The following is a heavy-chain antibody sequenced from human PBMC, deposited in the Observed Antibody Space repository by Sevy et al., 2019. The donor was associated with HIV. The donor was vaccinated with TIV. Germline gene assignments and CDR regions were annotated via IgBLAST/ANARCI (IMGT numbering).Heavy chain of an antibody. CDR2: IYTSGGT. CDR1: GGSISSGIYY. J-gene: IGHJ4*02. D-gene: IGHD3-16*01. CDR3: AREDPLGNIDS. V-gene: IGHV4-61*02. Sequence: SETLSLTCTVSGGSISSGIYYWTWIRQPAGKGLEWIGRIYTSGGTIGNTDYNPSLKSRVTMSVDTSKNQFSLKMTSVTAADTAVYFCAREDPLGNIDSWGQGTRVTVS.